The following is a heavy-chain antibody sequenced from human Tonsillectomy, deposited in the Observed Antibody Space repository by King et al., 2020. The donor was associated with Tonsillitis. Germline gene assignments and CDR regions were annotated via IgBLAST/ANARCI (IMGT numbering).Heavy chain of an antibody. V-gene: IGHV3-9*01. J-gene: IGHJ4*02. CDR3: AKDMTAYTYGRDFDY. CDR1: GFTFDDYA. Sequence: GLVQPGRSLRLSCAASGFTFDDYAMHWVRQAPGKGLEWVSGISWHSASIDYADSVTGRFTISRDNAKNSLYLQMNSLRPEDTALYYCAKDMTAYTYGRDFDYWGQGTLVTVSS. D-gene: IGHD5-18*01. CDR2: ISWHSASI.